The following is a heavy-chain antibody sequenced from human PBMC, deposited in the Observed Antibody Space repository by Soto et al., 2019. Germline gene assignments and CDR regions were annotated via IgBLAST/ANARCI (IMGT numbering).Heavy chain of an antibody. D-gene: IGHD3-22*01. CDR2: IYHSGST. V-gene: IGHV4-4*02. Sequence: SETLSLTCAVSGGSISSSNWWSWVRQPPGQGLEWIGEIYHSGSTNYNPSLKSRVTISVDKSKNQFSLKLSSVTAADTAVYYCARNRDYYDSSGYPHGAFDIWGQGTMVT. CDR3: ARNRDYYDSSGYPHGAFDI. CDR1: GGSISSSNW. J-gene: IGHJ3*02.